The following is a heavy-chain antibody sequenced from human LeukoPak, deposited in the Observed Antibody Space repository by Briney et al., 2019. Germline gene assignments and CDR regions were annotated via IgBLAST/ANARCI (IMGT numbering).Heavy chain of an antibody. CDR2: ISAYNGNT. D-gene: IGHD3-3*01. J-gene: IGHJ4*02. CDR1: GYTFTSYG. CDR3: ARDEYYDFWSGYDFDY. V-gene: IGHV1-18*01. Sequence: ASVTVSCKASGYTFTSYGISWVRQAPGQGLEWMGWISAYNGNTNYAQKLQGRVTMTTDTSTSTAYMELRSLRSDDTAVYYCARDEYYDFWSGYDFDYWGQGTLVTVSS.